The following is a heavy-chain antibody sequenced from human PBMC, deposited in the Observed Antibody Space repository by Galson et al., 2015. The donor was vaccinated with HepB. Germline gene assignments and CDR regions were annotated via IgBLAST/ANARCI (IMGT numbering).Heavy chain of an antibody. D-gene: IGHD1-26*01. CDR1: GFIFNYHN. CDR3: ARGHLEHGRLFDY. CDR2: ISTSSNTI. Sequence: SLRLSCAASGFIFNYHNMNWVRQAPGKGLEWVSYISTSSNTIYYADSVKGRFTISRDNAKNSLFLQMNSLRAEDTAVYYCARGHLEHGRLFDYWGQGTLVTVSS. J-gene: IGHJ4*02. V-gene: IGHV3-48*01.